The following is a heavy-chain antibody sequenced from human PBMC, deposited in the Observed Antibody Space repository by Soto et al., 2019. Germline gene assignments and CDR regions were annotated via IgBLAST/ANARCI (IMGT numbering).Heavy chain of an antibody. D-gene: IGHD3-10*01. CDR3: ARSLTMVRGNSYYYGMDV. Sequence: SVKVSCKASGGTFSSYAISWVRQAPGQGLEWMGGITPIFGTANYAQKFQGRVTITADESTSTAYMELSSLRSEDTAVYYCARSLTMVRGNSYYYGMDVWGQGTTVTVSS. V-gene: IGHV1-69*13. CDR1: GGTFSSYA. J-gene: IGHJ6*02. CDR2: ITPIFGTA.